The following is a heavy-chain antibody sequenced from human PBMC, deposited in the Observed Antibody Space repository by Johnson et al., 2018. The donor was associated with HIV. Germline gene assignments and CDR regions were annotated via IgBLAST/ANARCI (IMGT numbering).Heavy chain of an antibody. J-gene: IGHJ3*02. CDR2: ISSSGSTI. CDR1: GFTFSSYA. D-gene: IGHD4-17*01. V-gene: IGHV3-48*04. CDR3: ARDLRGAFDI. Sequence: VQLVESGGGVVQPGRSLRLSCAASGFTFSSYAMHWVRQAPGKGLEWVSYISSSGSTIYYADSVKGRFTISRDNAKNSLYLQMNSLRAEDTAVYYCARDLRGAFDIWGQGTMVTVSS.